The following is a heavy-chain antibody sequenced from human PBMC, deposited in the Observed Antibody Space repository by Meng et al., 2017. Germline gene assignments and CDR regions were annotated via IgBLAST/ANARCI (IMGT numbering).Heavy chain of an antibody. V-gene: IGHV3-21*01. D-gene: IGHD3-10*01. Sequence: EVQLLESGGGLVKPGGSLRLSCAASGFTFSSYSMNWVRQAPGKGLEWVSSISSSSSYIYYADSVKGRFTISRDNSKNTLYLQMNSLRAEDTAVYYCAGGLMVNDYWGQGTLVTVSS. CDR1: GFTFSSYS. CDR2: ISSSSSYI. J-gene: IGHJ4*02. CDR3: AGGLMVNDY.